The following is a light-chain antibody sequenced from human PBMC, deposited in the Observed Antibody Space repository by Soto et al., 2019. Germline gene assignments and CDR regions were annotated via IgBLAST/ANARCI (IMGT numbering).Light chain of an antibody. V-gene: IGLV2-14*01. CDR2: EVT. CDR1: SADVGAYNY. CDR3: AAWDDSLNGRV. Sequence: QSALTQPASVSGSPGQSIAISCTGTSADVGAYNYVSWYQHHPGKAPKLMIYEVTNRPSGVSNRFSGSISGNTASLTISGLQAEDEADYYCAAWDDSLNGRVFGTGTKLTVL. J-gene: IGLJ1*01.